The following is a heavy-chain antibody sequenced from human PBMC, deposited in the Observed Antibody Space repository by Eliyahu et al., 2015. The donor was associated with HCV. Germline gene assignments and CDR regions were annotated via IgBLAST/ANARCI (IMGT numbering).Heavy chain of an antibody. CDR1: GFTFSSYA. Sequence: EVQLLESGGGLVQPGGSLRLSCAASGFTFSSYAMXWVRQAPGKGLEWVSAISGSGGSTYYADSVKGRFTISRDNSKNTLYLQMNSLRAEDTAVYYCAKGGHGINGYGDYQFDYWGQGTLVTVSS. D-gene: IGHD4-17*01. CDR3: AKGGHGINGYGDYQFDY. V-gene: IGHV3-23*01. CDR2: ISGSGGST. J-gene: IGHJ4*02.